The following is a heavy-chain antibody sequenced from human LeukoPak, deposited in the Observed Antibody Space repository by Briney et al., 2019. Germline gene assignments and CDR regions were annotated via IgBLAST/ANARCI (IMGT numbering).Heavy chain of an antibody. J-gene: IGHJ4*02. Sequence: GGSLRLSCAASGFTVRSNYMSWVRQAPGQGLEWVSVIYSGGSTYYADSVKGRFTISRDNSKSTLFLQMNSLRAEDTAVYFCARLGTTVTHFDYWGQGTLVTVSS. CDR3: ARLGTTVTHFDY. D-gene: IGHD4-17*01. CDR2: IYSGGST. V-gene: IGHV3-66*01. CDR1: GFTVRSNY.